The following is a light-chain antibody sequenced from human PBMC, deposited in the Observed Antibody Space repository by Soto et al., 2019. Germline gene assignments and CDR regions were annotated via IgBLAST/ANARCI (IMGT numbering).Light chain of an antibody. V-gene: IGKV3-20*01. CDR1: QSVSSSY. Sequence: EIVLTQSPGTLSLSPGERATLSCWASQSVSSSYLAWYQQKPGQAPRLLIYGASSRATGIPDRFSGSGSGTDSTLTISSLEPEDFAVYYCQQYVISPFTFGPGTKVDIK. CDR3: QQYVISPFT. CDR2: GAS. J-gene: IGKJ3*01.